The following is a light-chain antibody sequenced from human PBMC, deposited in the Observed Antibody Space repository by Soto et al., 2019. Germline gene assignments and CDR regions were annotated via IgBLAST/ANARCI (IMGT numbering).Light chain of an antibody. CDR3: QQYSSSPHT. CDR2: GAS. Sequence: EIVLTQSPGTLSLSPGERATLSCRASQSVSSSYLAWYQQKPGQAPRLIIYGASSRATGIPNRFSGSESGTDFTLTIRRLEPEDFAVYYCQQYSSSPHTFGQGTKLEIK. CDR1: QSVSSSY. V-gene: IGKV3-20*01. J-gene: IGKJ2*01.